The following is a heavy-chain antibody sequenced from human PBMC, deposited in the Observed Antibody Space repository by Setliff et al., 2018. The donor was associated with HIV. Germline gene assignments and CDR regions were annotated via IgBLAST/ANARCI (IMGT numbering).Heavy chain of an antibody. CDR2: IYNSGRT. Sequence: LSLTCIVSGGSVSSNNYYWGWIRQPPGMGLEWIGSIYNSGRTYYNPSLKSRVTISVDTSKNQFSLRLSSVTAADTAVYYCARRNYYDSSDYPAWGQGALVTVSS. D-gene: IGHD3-22*01. CDR1: GGSVSSNNYY. V-gene: IGHV4-39*01. J-gene: IGHJ5*02. CDR3: ARRNYYDSSDYPA.